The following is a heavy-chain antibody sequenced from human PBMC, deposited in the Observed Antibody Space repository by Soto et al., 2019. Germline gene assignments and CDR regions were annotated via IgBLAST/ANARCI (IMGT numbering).Heavy chain of an antibody. V-gene: IGHV5-51*01. J-gene: IGHJ4*02. CDR3: ARHSNFYYYDFWSGYWAH. CDR1: GYSFSSYW. D-gene: IGHD3-3*01. Sequence: GESLKISCKGSGYSFSSYWIAWVRQMPGKGLEWMGIIYPGDSDTRYGPSFQGQVTISADKSITTAYLQWSSLKASDTAMYYCARHSNFYYYDFWSGYWAHWGQGTLVTVSS. CDR2: IYPGDSDT.